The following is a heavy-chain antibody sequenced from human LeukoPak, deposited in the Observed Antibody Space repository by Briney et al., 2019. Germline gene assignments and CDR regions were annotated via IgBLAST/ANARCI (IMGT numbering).Heavy chain of an antibody. J-gene: IGHJ4*02. CDR2: IWYEGSNK. D-gene: IGHD3-10*01. V-gene: IGHV3-33*06. CDR3: AKEAYGSGSPYFDY. Sequence: GRSLRLSCAASGFTFSIYFMHWVRQAPGKGLEWVAFIWYEGSNKYYADSVKGGFTISRDNSKHTMYMQMNRLRAEDTAVYYCAKEAYGSGSPYFDYWGQGTLVTVSS. CDR1: GFTFSIYF.